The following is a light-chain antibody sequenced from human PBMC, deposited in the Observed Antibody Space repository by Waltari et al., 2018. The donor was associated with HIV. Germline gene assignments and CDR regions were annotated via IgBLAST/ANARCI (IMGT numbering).Light chain of an antibody. CDR2: DVS. CDR1: SSDVGAYNY. J-gene: IGLJ2*01. V-gene: IGLV2-11*01. CDR3: CSYAGSYTLRV. Sequence: QSALTQPRSVSGSPGQSVTISCTGTSSDVGAYNYVSWYQQHPVKAPKLMIYDVSKRPSGVPDRFSGSKSGNTASLTISGLQAEDEADYYCCSYAGSYTLRVFGGGTKLTVL.